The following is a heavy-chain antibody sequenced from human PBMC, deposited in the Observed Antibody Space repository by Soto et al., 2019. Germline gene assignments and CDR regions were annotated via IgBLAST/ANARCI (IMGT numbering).Heavy chain of an antibody. Sequence: LRLSCAASGFTFNIAWMSWVRQAPGKGLEWIGRIKSKNAGGTAAYGAPVKGRFTISRDDSINTLYLQMNSLKTEDSAIYFCTTGSSGGEDFWGQGALVTVSS. CDR3: TTGSSGGEDF. CDR1: GFTFNIAW. J-gene: IGHJ4*02. CDR2: IKSKNAGGTA. D-gene: IGHD2-21*01. V-gene: IGHV3-15*01.